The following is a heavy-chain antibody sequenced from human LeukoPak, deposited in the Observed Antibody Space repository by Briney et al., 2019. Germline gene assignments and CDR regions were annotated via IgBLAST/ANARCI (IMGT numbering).Heavy chain of an antibody. J-gene: IGHJ4*02. Sequence: GGSLRLSCAASGFTFSSYAMSWVRQAPGKGLEWVSTISGTGGSTYYADSVKGQFTISRDNSKNTLYLQMNSLRAEDTAVYYCAKVGSGSYFYYFDYWGQGTLVTVSS. CDR2: ISGTGGST. D-gene: IGHD1-26*01. CDR1: GFTFSSYA. CDR3: AKVGSGSYFYYFDY. V-gene: IGHV3-23*01.